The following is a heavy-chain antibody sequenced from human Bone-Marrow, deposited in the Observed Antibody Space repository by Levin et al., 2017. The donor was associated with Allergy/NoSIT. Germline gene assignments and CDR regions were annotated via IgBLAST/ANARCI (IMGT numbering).Heavy chain of an antibody. CDR3: ARAIILNYYDSSGYYYYFDY. Sequence: GESLKISCKASGYTFTSYGISWVRQAPGQGLEWMGWISAYNGNTNYAQKLQGRVTMTTDTSTSTAYMELRSLRSDDTAVYYCARAIILNYYDSSGYYYYFDYWGQGTLVTVSS. CDR2: ISAYNGNT. D-gene: IGHD3-22*01. J-gene: IGHJ4*02. V-gene: IGHV1-18*01. CDR1: GYTFTSYG.